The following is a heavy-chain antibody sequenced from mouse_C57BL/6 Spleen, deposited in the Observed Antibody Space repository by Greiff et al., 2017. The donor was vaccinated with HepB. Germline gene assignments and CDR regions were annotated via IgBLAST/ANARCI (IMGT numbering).Heavy chain of an antibody. CDR2: INPNYGTT. CDR1: GYSFTDYT. V-gene: IGHV1-39*01. J-gene: IGHJ2*01. CDR3: ARWGRSSYYFDY. Sequence: EVQLQQSGPELVKPGASVKISCKASGYSFTDYTMNWVKQSNGKSLEWIGVINPNYGTTSYNQKFKGKATLTVDQSSSTADMQLNSLTSEDSAVYYGARWGRSSYYFDYWGQGTTLTVAS. D-gene: IGHD1-1*01.